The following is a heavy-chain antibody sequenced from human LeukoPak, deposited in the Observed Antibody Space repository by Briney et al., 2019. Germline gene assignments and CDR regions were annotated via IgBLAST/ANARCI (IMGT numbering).Heavy chain of an antibody. V-gene: IGHV1-18*01. D-gene: IGHD3-22*01. J-gene: IGHJ3*02. CDR1: GYTFTSYG. CDR3: ARVESYDSSGYYYLGNYAFDI. Sequence: ASVKVSCKASGYTFTSYGISWVRQAPGQGLEWMGWISAYNGNTNYAQKFQGRVTITADKSTSTAYMELSSLRSEDTAVYYCARVESYDSSGYYYLGNYAFDIWGQGTMVTVSS. CDR2: ISAYNGNT.